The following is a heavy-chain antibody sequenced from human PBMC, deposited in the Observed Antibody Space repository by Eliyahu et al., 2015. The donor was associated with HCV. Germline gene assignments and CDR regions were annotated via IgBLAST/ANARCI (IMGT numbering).Heavy chain of an antibody. V-gene: IGHV3-21*01. D-gene: IGHD2/OR15-2a*01. CDR2: ISSSSSYI. J-gene: IGHJ4*02. CDR3: ARRPAVVIQFDY. Sequence: EVQLVESGGGLVKPGGSLRLSCAASGFTFSSYSMNWVRQAPGKGLEGVSSISSSSSYIYYADSVKGRFTISRDNAKNSLYLQMNSLRAEDTAVYYCARRPAVVIQFDYWGQGTLVTVSS. CDR1: GFTFSSYS.